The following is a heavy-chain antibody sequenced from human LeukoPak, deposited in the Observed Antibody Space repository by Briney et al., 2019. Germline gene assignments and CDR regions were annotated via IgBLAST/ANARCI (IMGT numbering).Heavy chain of an antibody. Sequence: ASVKVSCKASGYTFTSYGITWVRQAPGQGLEWMGWINANNGNTNYAQNLQGRVTMTRDTSTSTAYMELSSLRSEDTAVYYCARSLLWFGEELNFDYWGQGTLVTVSS. J-gene: IGHJ4*02. CDR1: GYTFTSYG. D-gene: IGHD3-10*01. CDR2: INANNGNT. CDR3: ARSLLWFGEELNFDY. V-gene: IGHV1-18*01.